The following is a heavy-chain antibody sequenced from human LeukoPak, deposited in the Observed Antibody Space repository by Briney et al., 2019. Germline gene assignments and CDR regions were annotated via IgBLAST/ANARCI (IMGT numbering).Heavy chain of an antibody. CDR2: INSDGSST. V-gene: IGHV3-74*01. J-gene: IGHJ4*02. CDR3: ARVRSGLRYFDWLAN. CDR1: GFTVSSNF. Sequence: GGSLRLSCAASGFTVSSNFMSWVRQAPGKELVWVSRINSDGSSTSYADSVKGRFTISRDNAKNTLYLQMNSLRAEDTAVYYCARVRSGLRYFDWLANWGQGTLVTVSS. D-gene: IGHD3-9*01.